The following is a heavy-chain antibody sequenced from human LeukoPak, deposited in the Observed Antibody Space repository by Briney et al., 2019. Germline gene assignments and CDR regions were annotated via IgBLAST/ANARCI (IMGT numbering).Heavy chain of an antibody. J-gene: IGHJ4*02. CDR2: ISYDGSNK. Sequence: GGSLRLSCAASGFTFSSYAMHWVRQAPGKGLEWVAVISYDGSNKYYADSVKGRFTISRDNSRNTLYLQMNSLRAEDTAVYYCAKDASHSGSTQFDYWGQGTLVTVSS. CDR3: AKDASHSGSTQFDY. CDR1: GFTFSSYA. D-gene: IGHD5-12*01. V-gene: IGHV3-30-3*01.